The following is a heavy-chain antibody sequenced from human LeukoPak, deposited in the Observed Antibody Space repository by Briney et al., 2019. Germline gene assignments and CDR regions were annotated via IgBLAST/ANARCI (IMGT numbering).Heavy chain of an antibody. V-gene: IGHV4-38-2*01. J-gene: IGHJ4*02. CDR2: IYHSGRT. CDR3: ARRGTYGDYIDY. D-gene: IGHD4-17*01. CDR1: GYSLSSGYY. Sequence: PSETLSLTCAVSGYSLSSGYYWGWIRQPPGKGLEWIANIYHSGRTCYNPSLKSRVTVSVGTSTNHFSLKLTSVTAADTAVYYCARRGTYGDYIDYWGQGTLVTVSS.